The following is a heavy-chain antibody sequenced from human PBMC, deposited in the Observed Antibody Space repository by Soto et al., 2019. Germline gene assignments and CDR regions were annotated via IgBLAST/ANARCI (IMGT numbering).Heavy chain of an antibody. CDR3: VGRSDIVVGVAATPPGNAFDI. CDR2: ISSSSSTI. Sequence: GGSLRLSCAASGFTFSSYSMNWVRQAPGKGLEWVSYISSSSSTIYYADSVKGRFTISRDKAKNSLYLQMNSLRAEDTAVYYCVGRSDIVVGVAATPPGNAFDIWGQGTMVTVSS. CDR1: GFTFSSYS. J-gene: IGHJ3*02. V-gene: IGHV3-48*01. D-gene: IGHD2-15*01.